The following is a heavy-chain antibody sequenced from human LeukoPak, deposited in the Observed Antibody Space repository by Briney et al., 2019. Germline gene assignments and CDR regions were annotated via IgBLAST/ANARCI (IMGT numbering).Heavy chain of an antibody. CDR1: GGSISSYH. D-gene: IGHD3-22*01. CDR2: IYYSGSA. J-gene: IGHJ2*01. CDR3: AGAGGNYYDSSGYLRAGYFDL. V-gene: IGHV4-59*01. Sequence: SETLSPTCTVSGGSISSYHWHWIRQTPGKGLEWIGYIYYSGSANYNPSLKSRVTMSLDTSKNQFSLKLSSVNAADTAMYYCAGAGGNYYDSSGYLRAGYFDLWGRGTLVTVSS.